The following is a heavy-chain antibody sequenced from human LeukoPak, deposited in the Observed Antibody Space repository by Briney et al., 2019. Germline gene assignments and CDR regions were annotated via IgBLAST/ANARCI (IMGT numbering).Heavy chain of an antibody. CDR3: ARSRQWLEQNWFDP. V-gene: IGHV4-4*07. CDR2: IYTSGST. CDR1: GGSISSYY. Sequence: SETLSLTCTVSGGSISSYYWSWIRQPAGKGLEWIGRIYTSGSTNYNPSLKSRVTMSVDTSKNQFSLKLSSVTAADTAVYYCARSRQWLEQNWFDPWGQGTLVTVSS. D-gene: IGHD6-19*01. J-gene: IGHJ5*02.